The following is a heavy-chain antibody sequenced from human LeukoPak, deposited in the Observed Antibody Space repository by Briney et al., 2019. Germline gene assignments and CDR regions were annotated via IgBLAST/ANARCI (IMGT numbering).Heavy chain of an antibody. CDR2: IYTSGIT. J-gene: IGHJ4*02. V-gene: IGHV4-61*02. Sequence: SETLSLTCTVSSGSISSGSYYWSWIRQPAGKGLEWIGRIYTSGITDYNPSLKSRVTISVDTSKNQFSLKLSSVTAADTAVYYCARGLWPLYYFDYWGQGTLVTVSS. CDR3: ARGLWPLYYFDY. D-gene: IGHD5-18*01. CDR1: SGSISSGSYY.